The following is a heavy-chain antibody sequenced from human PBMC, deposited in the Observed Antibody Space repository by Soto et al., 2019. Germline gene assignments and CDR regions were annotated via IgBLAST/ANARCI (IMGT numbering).Heavy chain of an antibody. V-gene: IGHV1-69*13. CDR1: GGTFSSYA. Sequence: SVKVSCKASGGTFSSYAISWVRQAPGQGLEWMGGIIPIFGTANYAQKFQGRVTITADESTSTAYMELSSLRSEDTAVYYCASPLSYSSSWYFDYWGQGTLVTVSS. J-gene: IGHJ4*02. CDR2: IIPIFGTA. D-gene: IGHD6-13*01. CDR3: ASPLSYSSSWYFDY.